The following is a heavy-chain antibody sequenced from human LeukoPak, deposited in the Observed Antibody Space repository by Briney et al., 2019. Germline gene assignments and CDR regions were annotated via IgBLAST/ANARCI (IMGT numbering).Heavy chain of an antibody. V-gene: IGHV4-34*01. CDR2: INHSGST. J-gene: IGHJ4*02. CDR1: GGSFSGYY. CDR3: ARSLYSSSWAPFDY. D-gene: IGHD6-13*01. Sequence: SETLSLTCAVYGGSFSGYYWSWIRQPPGKGLEWIGEINHSGSTNYNPSLKSRVTISLDTSKNQFSLKLGSVTAADTAVYYCARSLYSSSWAPFDYWGQGTLVTVSS.